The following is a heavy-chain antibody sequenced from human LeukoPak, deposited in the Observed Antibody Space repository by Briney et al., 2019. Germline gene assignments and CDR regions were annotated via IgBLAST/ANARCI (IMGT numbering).Heavy chain of an antibody. V-gene: IGHV3-53*01. CDR2: IYSGGST. D-gene: IGHD1-26*01. Sequence: GGPLRLSCAASGFTVSSNYMSWVRQAPGKGLEWVSVIYSGGSTYYADSVKGRFTISRDNSKNTLYLQMNSLRAEDTAVYYCARTRRGSYYQYFDYWGQGTLVTVSS. CDR1: GFTVSSNY. J-gene: IGHJ4*02. CDR3: ARTRRGSYYQYFDY.